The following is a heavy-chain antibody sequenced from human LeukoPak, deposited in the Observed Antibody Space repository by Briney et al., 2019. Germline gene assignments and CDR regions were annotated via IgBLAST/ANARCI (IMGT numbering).Heavy chain of an antibody. D-gene: IGHD6-6*01. CDR3: ARGKLSPPWRIAARHEGGLFDY. Sequence: GASVKVSCKASGYTFTSYYMHWVRQAPVQGLEWMGIINPSGGSTSYAQKFQGRVTMTRDMSTSTVYMELSSLRSEDTAVYYCARGKLSPPWRIAARHEGGLFDYWGQGTLVTVSS. CDR2: INPSGGST. CDR1: GYTFTSYY. J-gene: IGHJ4*02. V-gene: IGHV1-46*01.